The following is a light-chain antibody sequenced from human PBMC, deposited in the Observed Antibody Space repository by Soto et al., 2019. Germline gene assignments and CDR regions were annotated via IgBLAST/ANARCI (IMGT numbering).Light chain of an antibody. J-gene: IGKJ1*01. CDR3: QHYNSYSEA. CDR1: QTISSW. Sequence: DIQMTQSPSTLSASVGDRVTITCRASQTISSWLAWYQQKPGKAPKLLIYKASTLKSGVPSRFSGSGSGTELTLTISSLQPHDFATCSCQHYNSYSEAFGQGTKVELK. V-gene: IGKV1-5*03. CDR2: KAS.